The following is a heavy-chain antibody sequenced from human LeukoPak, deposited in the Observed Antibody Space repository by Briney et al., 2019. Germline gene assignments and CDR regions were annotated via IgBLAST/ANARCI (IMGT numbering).Heavy chain of an antibody. CDR1: GYTFTGYY. J-gene: IGHJ3*02. Sequence: ASVKVSCKASGYTFTGYYMRWVRQAPGQGLEWMGWINPNSGGTNYAQKFQGRVTMTRDTSISTAYMELSRLRSDDTAVYYCARDPRITIFGVAPDDAFDIWGQGTMVTVSS. D-gene: IGHD3-3*01. CDR2: INPNSGGT. CDR3: ARDPRITIFGVAPDDAFDI. V-gene: IGHV1-2*02.